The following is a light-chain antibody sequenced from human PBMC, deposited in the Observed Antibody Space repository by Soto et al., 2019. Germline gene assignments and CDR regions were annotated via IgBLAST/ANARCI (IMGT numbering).Light chain of an antibody. CDR1: QSVNSN. CDR2: GAS. V-gene: IGKV3-15*01. CDR3: QQYNGWPPRT. Sequence: EIVMTQSPATLSVSPGERATLSCRASQSVNSNLAWFQQKPGQAPRLLIYGASTRATGIPARFSGSGSETEFTLTMRSLQSEDFAVYYCQQYNGWPPRTFGQGTKVEIK. J-gene: IGKJ1*01.